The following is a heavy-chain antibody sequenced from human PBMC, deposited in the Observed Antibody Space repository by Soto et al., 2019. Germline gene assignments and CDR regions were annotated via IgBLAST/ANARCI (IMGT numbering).Heavy chain of an antibody. CDR1: GFTFDDFA. D-gene: IGHD3-9*01. CDR3: AKAPRLVTHWFDP. CDR2: VDWNRGNA. Sequence: EVQLVESGGGLVQPGRYLRLSCAASGFTFDDFALHWVRRAPGKGLEWVSGVDWNRGNAAYANSVKGRFTVSRDSAKNTLYLDLSSVRQDDTALYYCAKAPRLVTHWFDPWCQGTLVTVSS. J-gene: IGHJ5*02. V-gene: IGHV3-9*01.